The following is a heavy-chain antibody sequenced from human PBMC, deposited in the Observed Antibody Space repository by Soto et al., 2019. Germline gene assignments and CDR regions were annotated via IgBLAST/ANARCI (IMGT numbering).Heavy chain of an antibody. CDR1: GYTFTSYG. CDR3: ARRRQWLVAGYFDY. D-gene: IGHD6-19*01. J-gene: IGHJ4*02. V-gene: IGHV1-18*01. CDR2: ISAYNGNT. Sequence: ASVKVSCKASGYTFTSYGISWVRQAPGQGLEWMGWISAYNGNTNYAQKLQGRVTMTTDTSTSTAYMELRSLRSDDTAVYYCARRRQWLVAGYFDYWGQGTLVTSPQ.